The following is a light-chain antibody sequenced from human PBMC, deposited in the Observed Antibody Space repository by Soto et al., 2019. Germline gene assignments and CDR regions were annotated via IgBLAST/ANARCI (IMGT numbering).Light chain of an antibody. J-gene: IGLJ2*01. Sequence: QPVLTQPASVSGSPGQSITISCTGTSSDVGSYNFVSWYRQPPGKAPKLMIYDVTNRPPGVSNRFSGSKSGNTASLTISGLQAEDEADYYCSSYSGSSTLVVFGGGTKVTVL. CDR3: SSYSGSSTLVV. V-gene: IGLV2-14*01. CDR1: SSDVGSYNF. CDR2: DVT.